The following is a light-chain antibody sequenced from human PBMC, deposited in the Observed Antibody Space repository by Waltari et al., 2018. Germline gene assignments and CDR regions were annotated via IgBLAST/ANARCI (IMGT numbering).Light chain of an antibody. CDR1: QGLGYS. CDR2: AAS. J-gene: IGKJ4*01. Sequence: DIQMTQSPSSLSASVGDTVTITCRASQGLGYSVAWYQQKPGKALNLLIFAASRLESGVPSRFSGSRSGAAYTLTISNLQPEDFANYHCQQYYSVPLTFGGGTKVEIK. V-gene: IGKV1-NL1*01. CDR3: QQYYSVPLT.